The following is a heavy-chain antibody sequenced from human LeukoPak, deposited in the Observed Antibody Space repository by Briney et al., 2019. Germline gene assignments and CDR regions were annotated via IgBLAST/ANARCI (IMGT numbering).Heavy chain of an antibody. CDR3: TPNDI. Sequence: GGSLRLSCAASGFTFSITWMGWVGQAPGKGLEWVARIKSKTEGETIDYSAPVKGRFTISRDDSKNTLYLQMNSLKTEDTAVYYCTPNDIWGQGTMVTVSS. V-gene: IGHV3-15*01. CDR1: GFTFSITW. J-gene: IGHJ3*02. CDR2: IKSKTEGETI.